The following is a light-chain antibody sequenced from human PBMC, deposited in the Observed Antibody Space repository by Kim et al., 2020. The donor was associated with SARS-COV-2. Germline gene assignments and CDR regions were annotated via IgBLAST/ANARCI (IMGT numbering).Light chain of an antibody. J-gene: IGKJ3*01. CDR3: IQGTHRPFT. V-gene: IGKV2-30*01. CDR2: KVS. Sequence: PASTSRTVIQSPACSEVNIYLRCGHRRPGQSPRRLIYKVSKRDSGVPDRFSGSGSGTEFSLQISRVEAEDVGVYYCIQGTHRPFTFGPGAKVDI. CDR1: QSPACSEVNIY.